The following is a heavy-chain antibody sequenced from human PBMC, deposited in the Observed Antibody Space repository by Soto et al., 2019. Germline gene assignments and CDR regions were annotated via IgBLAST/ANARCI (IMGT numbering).Heavy chain of an antibody. Sequence: PSETLSLTCTVSGGSISSYYWSWIRQPPGKGLEWIGYIYYSGSTNYNPSLKSRVTISVDTSKNQFSLKLSSVTAADTAVYYCARESATMTLRDGMDVWGQGTTVTVSS. V-gene: IGHV4-59*01. CDR3: ARESATMTLRDGMDV. J-gene: IGHJ6*02. CDR2: IYYSGST. CDR1: GGSISSYY. D-gene: IGHD5-12*01.